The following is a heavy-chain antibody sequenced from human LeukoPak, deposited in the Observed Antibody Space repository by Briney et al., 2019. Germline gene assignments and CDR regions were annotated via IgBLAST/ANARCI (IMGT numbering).Heavy chain of an antibody. J-gene: IGHJ4*02. CDR3: AKVEVEATVH. D-gene: IGHD2-15*01. CDR1: GLTFSSHS. V-gene: IGHV3-48*01. CDR2: ISTSSSTI. Sequence: TGGSLRLSCAASGLTFSSHSMNWVRQAPGKGLEWVSYISTSSSTIYYADSVKGRFTISRDNSRNTLYLQMNSLRAEDTAVYYCAKVEVEATVHWGQGTLVTVSS.